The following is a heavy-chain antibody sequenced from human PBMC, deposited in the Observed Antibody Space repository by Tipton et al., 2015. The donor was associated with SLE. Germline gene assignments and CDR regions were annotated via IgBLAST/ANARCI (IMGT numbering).Heavy chain of an antibody. Sequence: SLRLSCAASGFTFSSYSMNWVRQAPGKGLEWVSSISSSSSYIYYADSVKGRFTISRDYAKNSLYLQMNSLRAEDTAVYYCARGKLGTDAFDIWGQGTVVTGSS. V-gene: IGHV3-21*03. CDR3: ARGKLGTDAFDI. CDR1: GFTFSSYS. D-gene: IGHD3-16*01. J-gene: IGHJ3*02. CDR2: ISSSSSYI.